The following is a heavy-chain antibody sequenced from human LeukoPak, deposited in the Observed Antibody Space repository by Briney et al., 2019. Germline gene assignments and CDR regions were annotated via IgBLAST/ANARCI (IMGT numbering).Heavy chain of an antibody. CDR3: TTVLANYDFWSGGSIDY. Sequence: GGSLRLSCTASGFTFGDYAMSWARQAPGKGLEWVGFIRSKAYGGTTEYAASVKGRFTISRDDSKNTLYLQMNSLKTEDTAVYYCTTVLANYDFWSGGSIDYWGQGTLVTVSS. J-gene: IGHJ4*02. CDR1: GFTFGDYA. D-gene: IGHD3-3*01. V-gene: IGHV3-49*04. CDR2: IRSKAYGGTT.